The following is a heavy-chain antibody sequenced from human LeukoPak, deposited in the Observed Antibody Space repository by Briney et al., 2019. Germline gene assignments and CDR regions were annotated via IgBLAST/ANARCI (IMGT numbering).Heavy chain of an antibody. CDR2: IYYSGST. V-gene: IGHV4-39*07. CDR3: ARDYPYYYDSSGYYLDAFDI. D-gene: IGHD3-22*01. J-gene: IGHJ3*02. CDR1: GGSISSSSYY. Sequence: SETLSLTCTVSGGSISSSSYYWGWIRQPPGKGLEWIGTIYYSGSTYYNPSLKSRVTISVDTSKNQFSLKLSSVTAADTAVYYCARDYPYYYDSSGYYLDAFDIWGQGTMVTVSS.